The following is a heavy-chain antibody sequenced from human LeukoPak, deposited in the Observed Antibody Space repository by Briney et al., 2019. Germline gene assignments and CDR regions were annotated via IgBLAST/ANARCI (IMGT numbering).Heavy chain of an antibody. CDR3: ARGDPHADL. Sequence: GRSLRLSCAASGFDLNTYEMNWVRQAPGKGLEWIADITISGHTKNYADSVKGRFTISRDNAGTSLYLQMNSLRVEDTGVYYCARGDPHADLWGQGTLVTVSS. CDR1: GFDLNTYE. CDR2: ITISGHTK. V-gene: IGHV3-48*03. J-gene: IGHJ5*02.